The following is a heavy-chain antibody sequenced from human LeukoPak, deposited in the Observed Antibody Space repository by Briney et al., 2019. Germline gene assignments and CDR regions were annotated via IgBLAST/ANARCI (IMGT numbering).Heavy chain of an antibody. CDR3: ASNTGTVFDY. Sequence: KPSQTLSLTCTVSGGSISSGSYYWSWIRQPAGKGLEWIGRIYSSGSTNYNPSLKSRVTISLEMSKHQFSLNLTSVTAADTAVYYCASNTGTVFDYWGQGALVTVSS. CDR1: GGSISSGSYY. D-gene: IGHD7-27*01. CDR2: IYSSGST. J-gene: IGHJ4*02. V-gene: IGHV4-61*02.